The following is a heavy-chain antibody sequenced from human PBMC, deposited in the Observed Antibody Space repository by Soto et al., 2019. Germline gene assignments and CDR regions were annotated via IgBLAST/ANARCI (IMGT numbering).Heavy chain of an antibody. Sequence: SVKVSCKASGGTFSSYAIIWVRQAPGQGLEWMGGIIPIFGTANYAQKFQGRVTITADESTSTAYMELSSLRSEDTAVYYCANNPLGAPGAFDIWGQGTMVTVSS. V-gene: IGHV1-69*13. CDR1: GGTFSSYA. J-gene: IGHJ3*02. CDR3: ANNPLGAPGAFDI. CDR2: IIPIFGTA. D-gene: IGHD3-16*01.